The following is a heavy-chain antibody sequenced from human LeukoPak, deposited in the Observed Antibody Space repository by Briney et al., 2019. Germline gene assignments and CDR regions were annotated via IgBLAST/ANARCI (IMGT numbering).Heavy chain of an antibody. CDR2: INSGDSHT. Sequence: GGSLRLSCAASGFTFSSYSMNWVRQAPGKGLEWVSSINSGDSHTYYADSVKGRFTISRDDAKNSLFLQMNSLRVEDTAVYYCARTMGGYSNSDYWGQGTLVTVSS. CDR1: GFTFSSYS. V-gene: IGHV3-21*01. CDR3: ARTMGGYSNSDY. D-gene: IGHD6-13*01. J-gene: IGHJ4*02.